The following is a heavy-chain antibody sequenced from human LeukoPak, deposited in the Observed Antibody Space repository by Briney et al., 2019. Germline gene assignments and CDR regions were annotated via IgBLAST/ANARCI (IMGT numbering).Heavy chain of an antibody. CDR1: GFTFSSYA. CDR2: ISGSGGST. V-gene: IGHV3-23*01. J-gene: IGHJ6*02. CDR3: AKGPWYDSSGIYYYYYGMDV. Sequence: PGGSLRLSCAASGFTFSSYAMSWVRQAPGKGLEWVSAISGSGGSTYYADSVKGRFTISRDNSKNTLYLQMNSLRAEDTAVYYCAKGPWYDSSGIYYYYYGMDVWGQGTTVTVSS. D-gene: IGHD3-22*01.